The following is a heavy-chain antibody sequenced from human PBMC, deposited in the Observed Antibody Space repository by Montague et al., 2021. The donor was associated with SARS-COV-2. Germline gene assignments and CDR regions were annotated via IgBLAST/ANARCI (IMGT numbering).Heavy chain of an antibody. CDR3: ALGIILSGYWTS. CDR1: GFTFSSYV. D-gene: IGHD3-9*01. J-gene: IGHJ4*02. V-gene: IGHV3-23*03. Sequence: SLRLSCAASGFTFSSYVMSWVRQAPGKGLEWVSVIYSGGSSTYYADAVKGRFTISRDNSKKTLYLEMNSLRAEDTAVYYCALGIILSGYWTSGGQGALVTV. CDR2: IYSGGSST.